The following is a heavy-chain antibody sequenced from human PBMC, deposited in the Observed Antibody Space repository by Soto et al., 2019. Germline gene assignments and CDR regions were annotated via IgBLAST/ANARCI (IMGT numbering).Heavy chain of an antibody. CDR2: IIPIFGTA. CDR1: GGTFSSYA. J-gene: IGHJ4*02. V-gene: IGHV1-69*13. Sequence: VASVKVSCKASGGTFSSYAISWVRQAPGQGLEWMGGIIPIFGTANYAQKFQGRVTITADESTSTAYMELSSLRSEDTAVYYCARDTHGRFDYWGQGTLVTVSS. CDR3: ARDTHGRFDY.